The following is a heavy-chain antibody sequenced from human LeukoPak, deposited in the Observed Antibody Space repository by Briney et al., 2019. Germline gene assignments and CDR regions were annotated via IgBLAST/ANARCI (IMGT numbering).Heavy chain of an antibody. CDR1: GFTFSSYA. D-gene: IGHD1-1*01. J-gene: IGHJ6*03. CDR3: AKNGERVGFYYYMDV. CDR2: ISGSGGST. Sequence: PGGSLRLSCAASGFTFSSYAMSWVRQAPGKGLEWVSAISGSGGSTYYADSVKGRFTISRDNSKNTLYLQMNSLRAEDTAVYYCAKNGERVGFYYYMDVWGKGTTVTVSS. V-gene: IGHV3-23*01.